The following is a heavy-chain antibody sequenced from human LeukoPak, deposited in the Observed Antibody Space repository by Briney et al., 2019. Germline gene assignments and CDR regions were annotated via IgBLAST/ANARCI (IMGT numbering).Heavy chain of an antibody. J-gene: IGHJ6*03. Sequence: PGGSLRLSCAASGFTFTSYSMSWVRQAPGKGLEWVSAISPSGGSTYYADSVKGRFTISRDNSRNTLYLQMNSLRAEDTAVYYCAKDAITMVRGVIIHYYYMDVWGKGTTVTISS. D-gene: IGHD3-10*01. V-gene: IGHV3-23*01. CDR3: AKDAITMVRGVIIHYYYMDV. CDR1: GFTFTSYS. CDR2: ISPSGGST.